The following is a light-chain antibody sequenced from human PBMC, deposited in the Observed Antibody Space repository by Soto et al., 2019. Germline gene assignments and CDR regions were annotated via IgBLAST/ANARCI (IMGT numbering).Light chain of an antibody. J-gene: IGLJ3*02. V-gene: IGLV2-14*01. CDR3: GSDTSTSSLWV. CDR2: DVV. Sequence: QSVLTQPASVSGSPGQSITISCTGTSSDVGGYNYVSWYQQHPGKAPKLMIYDVVNRPSGVSDRFSGAKSGNTASLTISGLQAEDEADYYCGSDTSTSSLWVFGGGTKLTVL. CDR1: SSDVGGYNY.